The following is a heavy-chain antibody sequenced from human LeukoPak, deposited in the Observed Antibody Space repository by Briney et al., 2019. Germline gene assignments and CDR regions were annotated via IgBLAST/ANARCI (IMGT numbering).Heavy chain of an antibody. D-gene: IGHD3-10*02. J-gene: IGHJ6*04. CDR2: IRYDGSKK. Sequence: GGSLRLSCAASGFIFSSYDMHWVRKAPGKGLEWVAFIRYDGSKKYYADSVKGRFTISRDNSKNTLYLQMNSLRAEDTAVYYCAELGITMIGGVWGKGTTVTIYS. CDR3: AELGITMIGGV. V-gene: IGHV3-30*02. CDR1: GFIFSSYD.